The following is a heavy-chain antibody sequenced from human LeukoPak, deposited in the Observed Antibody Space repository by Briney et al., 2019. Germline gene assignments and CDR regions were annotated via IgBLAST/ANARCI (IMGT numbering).Heavy chain of an antibody. V-gene: IGHV3-73*01. CDR1: GFSFSDSA. J-gene: IGHJ4*02. CDR3: TTRGDKYGLHY. CDR2: VRTKTDSYAT. Sequence: GGSLRLSCAASGFSFSDSAMHWVRQASGKGLEWVGHVRTKTDSYATTYSASVQGRFTISRDDSKNTVYLQMNSLKSEDTAVYYCTTRGDKYGLHYWGQGTLVTVSS. D-gene: IGHD5-18*01.